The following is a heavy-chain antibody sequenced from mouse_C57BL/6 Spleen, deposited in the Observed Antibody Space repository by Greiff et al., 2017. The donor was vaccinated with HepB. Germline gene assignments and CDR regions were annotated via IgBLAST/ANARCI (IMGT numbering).Heavy chain of an antibody. D-gene: IGHD2-1*01. CDR2: ICDGGSYT. CDR1: GFTFSSYA. CDR3: ARDCGNLFAY. Sequence: EVHLVESGGGLVKPGGSLKLSCAASGFTFSSYAMSWVRQTPEKRLEWVATICDGGSYTYYPDNVKGRFTISRDKAKNNLYLQMSHLKSEDTAMYYCARDCGNLFAYWGQGTLVTVSA. J-gene: IGHJ3*01. V-gene: IGHV5-4*01.